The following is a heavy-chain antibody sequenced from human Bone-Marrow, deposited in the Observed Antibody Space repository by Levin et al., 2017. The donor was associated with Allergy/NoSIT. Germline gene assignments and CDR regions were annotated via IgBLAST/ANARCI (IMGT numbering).Heavy chain of an antibody. J-gene: IGHJ4*02. Sequence: GGSLRLSCAASGFTFSSYSMNWVRQAPGKGLEWISYISSSSTIYYADSVKGRFTISRDNAKNSLYLQMNSLRDEDTALYYCARDPALDYWGQGTLVTVSS. V-gene: IGHV3-48*02. CDR2: ISSSSTI. CDR1: GFTFSSYS. CDR3: ARDPALDY. D-gene: IGHD2-15*01.